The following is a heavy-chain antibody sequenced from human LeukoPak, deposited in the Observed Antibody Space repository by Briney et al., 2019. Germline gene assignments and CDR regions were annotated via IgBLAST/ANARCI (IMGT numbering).Heavy chain of an antibody. CDR2: INHSGST. J-gene: IGHJ4*02. CDR1: GGSFSGCY. Sequence: SETLSLTCAVYGGSFSGCYWSWIRQPPGKGLEWIGEINHSGSTNYNPSLKSRVTISVDTSKNQFSLKLSSVTAADTAVYYCASRAYYYDSSGYYLHYYFDYWGQGTLVTVSS. V-gene: IGHV4-34*01. CDR3: ASRAYYYDSSGYYLHYYFDY. D-gene: IGHD3-22*01.